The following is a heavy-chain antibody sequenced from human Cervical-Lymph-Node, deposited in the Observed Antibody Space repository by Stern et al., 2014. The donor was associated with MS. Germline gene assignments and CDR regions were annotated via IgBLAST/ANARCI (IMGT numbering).Heavy chain of an antibody. Sequence: QVQLGESGSGLGKPSQTLSLTCAVSGGSISSGGYSWSWIRQPTGKGLEWIGYIYQSVSTYYNPSPKSRVTISVDRSKNQFSLKLSSVTAADTAVYYCARSSTVTPNAFDIWGQGTMVTVSS. CDR3: ARSSTVTPNAFDI. CDR2: IYQSVST. V-gene: IGHV4-30-2*01. D-gene: IGHD4-17*01. J-gene: IGHJ3*02. CDR1: GGSISSGGYS.